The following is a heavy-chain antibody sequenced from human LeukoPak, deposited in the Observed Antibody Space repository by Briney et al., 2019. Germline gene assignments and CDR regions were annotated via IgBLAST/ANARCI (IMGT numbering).Heavy chain of an antibody. Sequence: SETLPLTCTVSGGSIGSSSYYWGWIRQPPGKGLEWIGSIYYSGSTYYNPSLKSRVTISVDTSKNQFSLKLSSETAADTAVYYCAGLVGANYFDYWGQGTLVTVSS. CDR2: IYYSGST. CDR1: GGSIGSSSYY. D-gene: IGHD1-26*01. J-gene: IGHJ4*02. CDR3: AGLVGANYFDY. V-gene: IGHV4-39*07.